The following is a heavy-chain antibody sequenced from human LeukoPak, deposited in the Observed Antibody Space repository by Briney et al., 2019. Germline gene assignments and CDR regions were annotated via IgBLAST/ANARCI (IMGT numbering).Heavy chain of an antibody. D-gene: IGHD6-13*01. Sequence: GGSLRLSCAASGFTFSSHSMNWVRQAPGEGLEWVSYISSSSSIIYYADSVKGRFTISRDNAKNSLYLQMNSLRVEDTAVYYCARIYSSSWFPHTDYWGQGTLVTVSS. J-gene: IGHJ4*02. CDR2: ISSSSSII. CDR1: GFTFSSHS. CDR3: ARIYSSSWFPHTDY. V-gene: IGHV3-48*01.